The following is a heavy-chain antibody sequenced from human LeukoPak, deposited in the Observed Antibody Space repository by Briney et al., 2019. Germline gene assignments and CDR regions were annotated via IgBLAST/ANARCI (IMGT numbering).Heavy chain of an antibody. CDR1: GFTFDDYA. D-gene: IGHD3-16*01. J-gene: IGHJ3*02. Sequence: GRSLRLSCAASGFTFDDYAMHWVRQAPGKGLEWVSGISWNSGSIGYADSVKGRFTISRDNAKNSLYLQMNSLRAEDTALYYCAKASGSHVTSDAFDIWGQGTMVTVSS. V-gene: IGHV3-9*01. CDR2: ISWNSGSI. CDR3: AKASGSHVTSDAFDI.